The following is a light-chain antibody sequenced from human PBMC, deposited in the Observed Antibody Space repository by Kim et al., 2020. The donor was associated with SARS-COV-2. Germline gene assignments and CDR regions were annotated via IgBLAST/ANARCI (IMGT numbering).Light chain of an antibody. CDR3: QVWDSSSDPAV. J-gene: IGLJ2*01. CDR1: NIASNS. V-gene: IGLV3-21*04. Sequence: SYELTQPPSVSVAPGKTARITCGGNNIASNSVHWYQQKPGQAPVLVIYYDSDRPSGIPERFSGSNSGNTDTLTISRVEAGDEADYYCQVWDSSSDPAVFGGGTQLTVL. CDR2: YDS.